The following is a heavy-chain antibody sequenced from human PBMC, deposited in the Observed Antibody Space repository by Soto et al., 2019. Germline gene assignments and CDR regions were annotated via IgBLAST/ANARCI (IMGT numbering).Heavy chain of an antibody. CDR2: ISGSGGST. J-gene: IGHJ3*02. V-gene: IGHV3-23*01. CDR1: GFTFSSYA. Sequence: GGSLILSCAASGFTFSSYAMSWVRQAPGKGLEWVSAISGSGGSTYYADSVKGRFTISRDNSKNTLYLQMNSLRAEDTAVYYCAKDIAAHDAFDIWGQGTMVTVSS. CDR3: AKDIAAHDAFDI. D-gene: IGHD6-13*01.